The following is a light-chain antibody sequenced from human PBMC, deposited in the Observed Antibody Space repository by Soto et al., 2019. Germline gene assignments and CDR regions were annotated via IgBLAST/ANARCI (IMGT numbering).Light chain of an antibody. J-gene: IGKJ1*01. CDR2: GAS. CDR3: QHFDSSVT. Sequence: EIVLTQSPGSLSLSPGERATLSCRASQSVSSTFFAWYQQRPGQAPRLLMYGASSRATGIPERFSGSGSGTDFTLTSSRLEPEDFAVYYCQHFDSSVTFGQGTKVEIK. V-gene: IGKV3-20*01. CDR1: QSVSSTF.